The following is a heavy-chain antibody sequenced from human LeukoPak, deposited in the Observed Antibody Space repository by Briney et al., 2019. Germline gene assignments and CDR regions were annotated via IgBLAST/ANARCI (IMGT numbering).Heavy chain of an antibody. V-gene: IGHV4-59*08. CDR2: IYYSGST. J-gene: IGHJ4*02. CDR3: ARQEEGIYDY. CDR1: GGSISSYY. Sequence: SETLSLTCTVSGGSISSYYWSWIRQPPGKGLEWIGYIYYSGSTNYNPSLKSRVTISVDTSKNQFSLKLSSVTAADTAVYYCARQEEGIYDYWGQGTLVTVSS. D-gene: IGHD3-3*02.